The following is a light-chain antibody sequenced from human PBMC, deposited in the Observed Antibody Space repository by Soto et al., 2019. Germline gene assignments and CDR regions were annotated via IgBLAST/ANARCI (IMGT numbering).Light chain of an antibody. J-gene: IGLJ2*01. Sequence: QSVLTQPPSASGTPGQRVTISCSGSSSNIGSNTVNWYQQLPGTAPKLLIYSNNQRPSGVPDRFSGSKSGTSASLAISGLQSEDEADYYCAAWDDILKGVVFGGGTKVTVL. CDR2: SNN. CDR1: SSNIGSNT. V-gene: IGLV1-44*01. CDR3: AAWDDILKGVV.